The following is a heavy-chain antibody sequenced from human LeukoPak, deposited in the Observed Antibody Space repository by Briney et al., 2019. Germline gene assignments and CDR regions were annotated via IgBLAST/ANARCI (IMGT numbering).Heavy chain of an antibody. Sequence: GGSLRLSCAASGFTFSSYWMSWVRQAPGKGLEWLANIRQDGSEKYYVDSVKGRFTISRDNAKNSLYLQMNSLRAEDTAVYYCARGDPNIVVVPAAITQPTYYFDYWGQGTLVTVSS. J-gene: IGHJ4*02. CDR1: GFTFSSYW. CDR2: IRQDGSEK. CDR3: ARGDPNIVVVPAAITQPTYYFDY. V-gene: IGHV3-7*01. D-gene: IGHD2-2*01.